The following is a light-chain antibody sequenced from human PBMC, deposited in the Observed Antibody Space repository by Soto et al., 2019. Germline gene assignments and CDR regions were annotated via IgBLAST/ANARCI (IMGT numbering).Light chain of an antibody. CDR3: QQANSFPYT. V-gene: IGKV1-12*01. CDR2: AAS. J-gene: IGKJ2*01. Sequence: DIQMTQSPSSVSASVGDRVTITCRASQGISPWLAWYQQKPGKAPKLLIYAASRLQSGVPSRFSGSESGTDFTLTISSLQPEDSATYDCQQANSFPYTFGQGTILEIK. CDR1: QGISPW.